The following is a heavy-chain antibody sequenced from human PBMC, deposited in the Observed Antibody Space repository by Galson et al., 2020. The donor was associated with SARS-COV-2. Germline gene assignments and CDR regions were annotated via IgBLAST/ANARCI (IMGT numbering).Heavy chain of an antibody. V-gene: IGHV4-59*01. D-gene: IGHD3-22*01. Sequence: ETSETLSLTCTVSGGSISSYYWSWIRQPPGEGLEWNGYIHYSGSTNYNPSLKSRVTISVDTSKNQFSLKLSSVTAADTAVYYCARSGYYDSSGYYPSWFDPWGQGTLVTVSS. CDR3: ARSGYYDSSGYYPSWFDP. CDR2: IHYSGST. J-gene: IGHJ5*02. CDR1: GGSISSYY.